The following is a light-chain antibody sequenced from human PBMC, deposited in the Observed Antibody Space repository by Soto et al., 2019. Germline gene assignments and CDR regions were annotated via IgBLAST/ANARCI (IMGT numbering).Light chain of an antibody. V-gene: IGLV2-14*01. J-gene: IGLJ3*02. CDR3: SSYTSSSTLWV. CDR2: EVS. Sequence: QSVLTQPASVSGSPGQSITISCTGTSSDVGGYNYVSWYQQHPDKAPKLMIYEVSNRPSGVSNRFSGSKSGNTASLTISGLQAEDEADYYCSSYTSSSTLWVFGGGTKLTVL. CDR1: SSDVGGYNY.